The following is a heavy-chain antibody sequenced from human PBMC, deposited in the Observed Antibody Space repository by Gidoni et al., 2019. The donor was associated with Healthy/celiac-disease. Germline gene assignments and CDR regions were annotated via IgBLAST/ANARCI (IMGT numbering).Heavy chain of an antibody. Sequence: EVQLLESGGGLVQPGGSLRLSCAASGFTFSSYAMSWVRQAPGKGLEWVSAISGSGGSTYYADSVKGRFTISRDNSKNTLYLQMNSLRAEDTAVYYCAKLPNYPSMIVPGAFDIWGQGTMVTVSS. CDR3: AKLPNYPSMIVPGAFDI. J-gene: IGHJ3*02. V-gene: IGHV3-23*01. CDR1: GFTFSSYA. CDR2: ISGSGGST. D-gene: IGHD3-22*01.